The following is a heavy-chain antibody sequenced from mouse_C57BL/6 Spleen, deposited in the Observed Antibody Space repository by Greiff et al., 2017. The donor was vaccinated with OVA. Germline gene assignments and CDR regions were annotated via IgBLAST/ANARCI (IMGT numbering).Heavy chain of an antibody. CDR1: GYTFTSYW. CDR3: AREGTGTDYFDY. D-gene: IGHD4-1*01. V-gene: IGHV1-59*01. CDR2: IDPSDSYT. J-gene: IGHJ2*01. Sequence: VQLQQPGAELVRPGTSVKLSCKASGYTFTSYWMHWVKQRPGQGLEWIGVIDPSDSYTNYNQKFKGKATLTVDTSSSSAYMHRSNLTSEDTAVYYSAREGTGTDYFDYWGQGTTLTVSS.